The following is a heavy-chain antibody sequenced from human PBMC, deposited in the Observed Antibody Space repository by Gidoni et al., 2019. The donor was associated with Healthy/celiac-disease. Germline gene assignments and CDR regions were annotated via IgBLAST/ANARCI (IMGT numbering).Heavy chain of an antibody. CDR1: GFTFRSYA. CDR2: ISGSGGST. D-gene: IGHD3-3*01. V-gene: IGHV3-23*01. CDR3: AKVDSTYYDFWSGYDY. J-gene: IGHJ4*02. Sequence: EVQLLASGGGLVQPGGSLRLSCAASGFTFRSYAMSWVRQAPGKWLEWVSAISGSGGSTYYADSVKGRFTIYRDNSKNTLYLQMNSLRAEDTAVYYGAKVDSTYYDFWSGYDYWGQGTLVTVSS.